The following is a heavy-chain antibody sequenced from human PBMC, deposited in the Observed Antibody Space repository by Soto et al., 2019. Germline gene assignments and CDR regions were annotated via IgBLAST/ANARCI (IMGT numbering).Heavy chain of an antibody. J-gene: IGHJ4*02. D-gene: IGHD1-7*01. CDR3: ARDRIIGTSYSDY. CDR2: IHSSGTT. V-gene: IGHV4-4*07. CDR1: TRSIHRFY. Sequence: SETLSLTCTVSTRSIHRFYCAWMRQPAGKGLEWIGRIHSSGTTNDNPSLSSRVTMSVDPSKNQFSLRLTSVTAAETAVYYCARDRIIGTSYSDYWGQGILVTVSS.